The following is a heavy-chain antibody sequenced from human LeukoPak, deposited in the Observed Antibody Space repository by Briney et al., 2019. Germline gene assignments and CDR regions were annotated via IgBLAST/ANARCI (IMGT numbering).Heavy chain of an antibody. CDR3: ARDGEFYYDSSSY. V-gene: IGHV3-53*01. Sequence: GSLRLSCAASGFTVSSNYMSWVRQAPGKGLEWVSVIYSGDNTFYADSVKGRFTISRDNAKNSLYLQMNSLRAEDTAVYYCARDGEFYYDSSSYWGQGSLVTVSS. CDR2: IYSGDNT. CDR1: GFTVSSNY. D-gene: IGHD3-22*01. J-gene: IGHJ4*02.